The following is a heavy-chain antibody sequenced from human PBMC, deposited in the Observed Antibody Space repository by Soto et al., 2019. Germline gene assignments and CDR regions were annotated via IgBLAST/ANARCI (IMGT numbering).Heavy chain of an antibody. CDR1: GGSISSYY. V-gene: IGHV4-59*01. D-gene: IGHD2-2*02. J-gene: IGHJ6*02. CDR3: ARARTLGYCSSTSCYTDYYYGMDV. CDR2: IYYSGST. Sequence: SETLSLTCTVSGGSISSYYWSWIRQPPGEGLQWIGCIYYSGSTNYNPSLKSRVTISVDTSKNQFSLKLSAVTAADTAVYYCARARTLGYCSSTSCYTDYYYGMDVWGQGTTVTVSS.